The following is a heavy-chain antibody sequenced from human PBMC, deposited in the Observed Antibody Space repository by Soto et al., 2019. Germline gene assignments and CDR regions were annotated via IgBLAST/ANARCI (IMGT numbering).Heavy chain of an antibody. J-gene: IGHJ4*02. Sequence: SETLSLTCTVSGGSISSSSYYWGWIRQPPGKGLEWIGSIYYSGSTYYNPSLKSRVTISVDTSKNQFSLKLSSVTAADTAVYYCASRPEYYDFWSGYYTDYWGQGTLVTVS. CDR3: ASRPEYYDFWSGYYTDY. V-gene: IGHV4-39*01. CDR2: IYYSGST. CDR1: GGSISSSSYY. D-gene: IGHD3-3*01.